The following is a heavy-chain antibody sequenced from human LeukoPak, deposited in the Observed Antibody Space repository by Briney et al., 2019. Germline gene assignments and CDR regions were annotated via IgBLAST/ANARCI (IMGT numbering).Heavy chain of an antibody. CDR2: ISGSGGST. CDR1: GFTFSSYA. Sequence: PGASLRLSCAASGFTFSSYATSWVRQAPGKGLEWVSAISGSGGSTYYADSVKGRFTISRDNSKNTLYLQMNSLRAEDTAVYYCAKTYRDDNRIDYWGQGTLVTVSS. CDR3: AKTYRDDNRIDY. D-gene: IGHD1-1*01. J-gene: IGHJ4*02. V-gene: IGHV3-23*01.